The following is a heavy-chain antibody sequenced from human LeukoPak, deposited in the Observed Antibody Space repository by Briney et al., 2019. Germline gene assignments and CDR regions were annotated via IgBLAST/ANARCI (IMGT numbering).Heavy chain of an antibody. CDR3: ARDFPPDSSGYVYDDY. CDR2: INPNSGGT. J-gene: IGHJ4*02. D-gene: IGHD3-22*01. CDR1: GYTFTGYY. V-gene: IGHV1-2*02. Sequence: ASVKVSCKASGYTFTGYYMHWVRQAPGQGLEWMGWINPNSGGTNYAQKFQGRVTMTRDTSISTAYMELSRLRSDDTAVYYCARDFPPDSSGYVYDDYWGQGTLVTVSS.